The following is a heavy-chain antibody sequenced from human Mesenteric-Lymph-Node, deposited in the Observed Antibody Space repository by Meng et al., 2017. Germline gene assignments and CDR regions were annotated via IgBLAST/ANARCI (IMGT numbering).Heavy chain of an antibody. D-gene: IGHD3-22*01. CDR1: GGSFSGYY. CDR2: IYSGGST. CDR3: AARSSNYYEI. J-gene: IGHJ4*02. V-gene: IGHV3-53*04. Sequence: GGSLRLSCAVYGGSFSGYYWNWIRQSPGKGLEWVSVIYSGGSTYYADSVKGRFTISRHNSKNTLYLQMNSLRAEDTAVYYCAARSSNYYEIWGQGTLVTVSS.